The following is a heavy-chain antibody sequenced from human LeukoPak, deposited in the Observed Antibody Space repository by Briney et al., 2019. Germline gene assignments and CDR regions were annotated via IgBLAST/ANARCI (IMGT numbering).Heavy chain of an antibody. V-gene: IGHV4-39*07. CDR3: EREGEAIPNWFDP. D-gene: IGHD3-16*01. Sequence: SETLSLSCTVSGGSITSSSYYWGWIRQPPGKGLEWIGTIYSVSTHYNPSLKSRVTISVDTSKNQFSLKLNSVTAADTAVYYCEREGEAIPNWFDPWGQGTLVTVSS. J-gene: IGHJ5*02. CDR1: GGSITSSSYY. CDR2: IYSVST.